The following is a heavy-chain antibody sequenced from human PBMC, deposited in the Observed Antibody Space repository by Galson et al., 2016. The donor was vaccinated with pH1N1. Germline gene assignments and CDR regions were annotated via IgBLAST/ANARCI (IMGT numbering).Heavy chain of an antibody. Sequence: TLSLTCTASGGSISGNYWSWIRQPAGKGLEWIGRIFSSGSTKYNPSLKSRVTMSVDTSRNQFSLKVNSVTAADTAVYYCARDRDAQGYYLDYWGQGILVTVSS. J-gene: IGHJ4*02. CDR3: ARDRDAQGYYLDY. D-gene: IGHD2-15*01. V-gene: IGHV4-4*07. CDR2: IFSSGST. CDR1: GGSISGNY.